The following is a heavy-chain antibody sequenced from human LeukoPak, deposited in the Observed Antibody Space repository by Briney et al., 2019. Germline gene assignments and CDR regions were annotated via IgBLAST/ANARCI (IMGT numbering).Heavy chain of an antibody. V-gene: IGHV1-69*01. CDR2: IIPIFGTA. J-gene: IGHJ4*02. D-gene: IGHD6-19*01. Sequence: GSPVKVSCKASGGTFSSYAISWVRQAPGQGLEWMGGIIPIFGTANYAQKFQGRVTITADESTSTAYMELSSLRSEDTAVYYCARDPYSSGWRDGIDYWGQGTLVTVSS. CDR1: GGTFSSYA. CDR3: ARDPYSSGWRDGIDY.